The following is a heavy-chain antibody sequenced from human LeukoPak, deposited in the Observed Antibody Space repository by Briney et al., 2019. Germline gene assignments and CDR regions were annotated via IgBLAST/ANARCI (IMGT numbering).Heavy chain of an antibody. V-gene: IGHV3-30-3*01. Sequence: GGSLRLSCAASGFTFSSYAMHWVRQAPGKGLEWVAVISHDGSNKYYADSVKGRFTISRDNSKNTLYLQMNSLRSEDTAVYYCARAGSSQRKAYYYYGMDVWGQGTTVPVSS. J-gene: IGHJ6*02. CDR2: ISHDGSNK. CDR3: ARAGSSQRKAYYYYGMDV. CDR1: GFTFSSYA. D-gene: IGHD6-6*01.